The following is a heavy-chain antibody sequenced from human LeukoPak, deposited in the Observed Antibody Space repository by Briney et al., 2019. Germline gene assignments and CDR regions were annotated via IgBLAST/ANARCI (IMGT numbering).Heavy chain of an antibody. D-gene: IGHD6-19*01. V-gene: IGHV1-18*01. CDR3: ARESMLSGWYVIDY. Sequence: ASVTVSCKASGYTFTSYGISWVRQAPGQGLEWMGWISAYNGNTNYAQKLQGRVTMTTDTSTSTAYMELRSLRSDDTAVYYCARESMLSGWYVIDYWGQGTLVTVSS. CDR2: ISAYNGNT. J-gene: IGHJ4*02. CDR1: GYTFTSYG.